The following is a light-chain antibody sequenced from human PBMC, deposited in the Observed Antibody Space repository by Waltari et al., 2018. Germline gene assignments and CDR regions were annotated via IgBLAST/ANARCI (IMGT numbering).Light chain of an antibody. CDR1: SADVGGYDY. Sequence: HSALTQPPSASGSPGQSVTISCTGTSADVGGYDYVSWYQQHPGKVPKLIIYDVTKRPSGVPPLFSASKSGNSASLTVSGLQAEDEADYYCSSHAGNNLWIFGGGTKVTVL. CDR3: SSHAGNNLWI. J-gene: IGLJ2*01. V-gene: IGLV2-8*01. CDR2: DVT.